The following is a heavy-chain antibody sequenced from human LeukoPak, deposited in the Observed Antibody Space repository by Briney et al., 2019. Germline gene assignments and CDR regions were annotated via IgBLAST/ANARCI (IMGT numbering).Heavy chain of an antibody. Sequence: GRSLRLSCTASGFTFGDYAMSWVRQAPGKGLEWVGFVRVKGYGATTEYAVSVKGRFTISRDDSESIAYLQMNSLKTDDTGVYYCTRGGYGGGSFDYWGQGTLVTVSS. J-gene: IGHJ4*02. D-gene: IGHD4-23*01. CDR1: GFTFGDYA. CDR3: TRGGYGGGSFDY. CDR2: VRVKGYGATT. V-gene: IGHV3-49*04.